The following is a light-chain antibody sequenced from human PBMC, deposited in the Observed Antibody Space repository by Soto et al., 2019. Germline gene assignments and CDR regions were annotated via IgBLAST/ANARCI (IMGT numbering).Light chain of an antibody. Sequence: SYELTQPPSVSVAPGQTARITCGGNNIGSKSVHWYQQKPGQAPVLVVYDDSYRPSGIPERFSGSNSGNTATLTISRVEAGDEADYYCQVWDSSSDHPGVFGTGTKVTVL. J-gene: IGLJ1*01. CDR3: QVWDSSSDHPGV. V-gene: IGLV3-21*02. CDR1: NIGSKS. CDR2: DDS.